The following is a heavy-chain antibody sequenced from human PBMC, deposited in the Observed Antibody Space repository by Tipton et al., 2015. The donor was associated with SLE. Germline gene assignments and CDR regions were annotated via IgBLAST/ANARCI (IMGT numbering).Heavy chain of an antibody. CDR2: IRYDGTNY. D-gene: IGHD3-16*01. V-gene: IGHV3-30*02. CDR3: AKDQREAVGYDYIWGTYLSYYAMDV. Sequence: SLRLSCVASGFTFSNYGMHWVRQAPGKGLEWVTYIRYDGTNYYYADSVKGRFTISRDNSKNTLYLQMNSLRPEDAAVYYCAKDQREAVGYDYIWGTYLSYYAMDVWGQGTTVTVSS. CDR1: GFTFSNYG. J-gene: IGHJ6*02.